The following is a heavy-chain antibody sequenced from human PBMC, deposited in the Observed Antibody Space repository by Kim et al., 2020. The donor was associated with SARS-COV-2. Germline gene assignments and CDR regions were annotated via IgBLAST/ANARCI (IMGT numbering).Heavy chain of an antibody. J-gene: IGHJ3*02. CDR1: RYSFTTYW. CDR3: ARHMGAATGDAFDI. D-gene: IGHD1-26*01. V-gene: IGHV5-51*01. CDR2: IYPGDSDT. Sequence: GESLKISCKGSRYSFTTYWIGWVRQMPGKGLEWMGIIYPGDSDTRYSPSFQGQVTVSADKSINTAYLQWSSLKASDTAMYYCARHMGAATGDAFDIWGQGTMVTVSS.